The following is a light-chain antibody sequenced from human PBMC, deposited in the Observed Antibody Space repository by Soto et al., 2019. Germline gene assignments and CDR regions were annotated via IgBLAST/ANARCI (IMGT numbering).Light chain of an antibody. V-gene: IGLV2-14*01. Sequence: QSVLTQPASVSGSPGQSITVSCTGTSSDIGGYSYVSWYQHHPGKAPKLLIYAVINRPSGVSIRFSGSKSGNTASLTISGLQAEDEADYYCSSYGSTTTLVFGTGTKVTVL. CDR3: SSYGSTTTLV. CDR2: AVI. J-gene: IGLJ1*01. CDR1: SSDIGGYSY.